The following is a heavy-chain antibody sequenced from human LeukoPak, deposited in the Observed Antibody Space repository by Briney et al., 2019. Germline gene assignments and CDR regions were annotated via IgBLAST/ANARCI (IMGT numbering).Heavy chain of an antibody. V-gene: IGHV3-48*04. CDR1: GFTFSSYA. CDR2: ISSSSSTI. J-gene: IGHJ3*02. D-gene: IGHD5-18*01. Sequence: AGGSLRLSCAASGFTFSSYAMSWVRQAPGKGLEWVSYISSSSSTIYYADSVKGRFTISRDNAKNSLYLQMNSLRAEDTAVYYCARDGYSYGHDAFDIWGQGTMVTVSS. CDR3: ARDGYSYGHDAFDI.